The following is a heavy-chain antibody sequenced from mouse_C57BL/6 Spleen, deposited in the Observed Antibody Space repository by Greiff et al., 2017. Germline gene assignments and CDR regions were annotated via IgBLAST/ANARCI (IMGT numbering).Heavy chain of an antibody. CDR1: GYTFTSYG. CDR3: AMYGSSHYAMDY. V-gene: IGHV1-81*01. Sequence: QVQLQHSGAELARPGASVKLSCKASGYTFTSYGISWVKQRTGQGLEWIGEIYPRSGNTYYNEKFKGKATLTADKSSSTAYMELRSLTSEDSAVYFCAMYGSSHYAMDYWGQGTSVTVSS. CDR2: IYPRSGNT. J-gene: IGHJ4*01. D-gene: IGHD1-1*01.